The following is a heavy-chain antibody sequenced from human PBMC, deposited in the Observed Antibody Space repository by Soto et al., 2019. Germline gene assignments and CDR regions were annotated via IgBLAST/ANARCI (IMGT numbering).Heavy chain of an antibody. J-gene: IGHJ6*02. D-gene: IGHD2-2*01. Sequence: QVQLVQSGAEVKKPGSSVKVSCKASGGTFSSYAISWVRQAPGQGLEWMGGIIPISDTTNYAQKFQGRVTITADESTNTAYMELSRLRSEDTAVYYCARSQGSSTSLEIYYYYYYGMDVWGQGTTVTVSS. V-gene: IGHV1-69*01. CDR1: GGTFSSYA. CDR3: ARSQGSSTSLEIYYYYYYGMDV. CDR2: IIPISDTT.